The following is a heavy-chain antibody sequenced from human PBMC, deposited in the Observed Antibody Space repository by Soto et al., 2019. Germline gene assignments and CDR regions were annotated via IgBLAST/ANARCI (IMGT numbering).Heavy chain of an antibody. D-gene: IGHD6-6*01. V-gene: IGHV3-15*01. J-gene: IGHJ4*02. CDR3: TTVEPRDNSSSSPAGGY. Sequence: GGSLRLSCAASGFTFSNAWMSWVRQAPGKGLEWVGRIKSKTDGGTTDYAAPVKGRFTISRDDSKNTLYLQMNSLKTEDTAGYYGTTVEPRDNSSSSPAGGYWGQGTLVTVSS. CDR2: IKSKTDGGTT. CDR1: GFTFSNAW.